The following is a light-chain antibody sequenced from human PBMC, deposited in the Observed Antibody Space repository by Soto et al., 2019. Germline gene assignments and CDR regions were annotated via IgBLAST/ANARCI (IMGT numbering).Light chain of an antibody. Sequence: EIVLTRSPGTLSLSPGERATLSCRASQSVSSTYLAWYQQKPGQAPRLLIYGASSRATAIPDRFSVSGSGTDFTLTINRLEPEDFAVYFCQQYGSSPLTFGGGTKVDIK. V-gene: IGKV3-20*01. CDR2: GAS. J-gene: IGKJ4*01. CDR3: QQYGSSPLT. CDR1: QSVSSTY.